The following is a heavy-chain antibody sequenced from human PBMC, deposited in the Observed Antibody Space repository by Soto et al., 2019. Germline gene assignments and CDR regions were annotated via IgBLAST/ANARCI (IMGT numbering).Heavy chain of an antibody. CDR1: GGTFSSYA. CDR3: AREGGSGSYYNAFYYYYYDMDV. CDR2: IIPIFGTA. J-gene: IGHJ6*02. V-gene: IGHV1-69*01. D-gene: IGHD3-10*01. Sequence: QVQLVQSGAEVKKPGSSVKVSCKASGGTFSSYAISWVRQAPGQGLEWMGGIIPIFGTANYAQKFQGRVTITADESTSTAYMELSSLRSEDTAVYYCAREGGSGSYYNAFYYYYYDMDVWGQGTTVTVSS.